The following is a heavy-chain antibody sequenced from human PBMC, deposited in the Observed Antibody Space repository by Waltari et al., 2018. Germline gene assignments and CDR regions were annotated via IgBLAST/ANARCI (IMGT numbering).Heavy chain of an antibody. CDR1: GFAFCNYS. V-gene: IGHV3-30-3*01. J-gene: IGHJ4*02. Sequence: QVQLVESGGGVVQPGRSLRRSCAASGFAFCNYSMPWVGQAPGKGLEWVALTSYDGSNAYYADSVKDRFTISRDNSKKMLFLEVNSLETEDTAVYYCARDRIVKKYATSWYYLESWGQGTLVTVSS. CDR2: TSYDGSNA. D-gene: IGHD2-2*01. CDR3: ARDRIVKKYATSWYYLES.